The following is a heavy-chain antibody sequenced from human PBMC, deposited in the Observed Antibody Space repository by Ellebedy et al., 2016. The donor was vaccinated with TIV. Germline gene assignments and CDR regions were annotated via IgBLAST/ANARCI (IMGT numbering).Heavy chain of an antibody. D-gene: IGHD2-8*02. CDR2: IRSKDYNYAT. V-gene: IGHV3-73*01. J-gene: IGHJ4*02. CDR1: GFTFSESS. Sequence: PGGSLRLSCEASGFTFSESSMHWVRQSSGKGLEWVGRIRSKDYNYATAYAESVTGRFTISRDDSKNMAYLQMNSLKIEDSAVYYCVEYGFAWGQGTLVTVSS. CDR3: VEYGFA.